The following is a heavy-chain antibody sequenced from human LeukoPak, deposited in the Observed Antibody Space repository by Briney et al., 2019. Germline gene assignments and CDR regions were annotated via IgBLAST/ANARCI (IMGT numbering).Heavy chain of an antibody. J-gene: IGHJ2*01. CDR2: TYYRSKWYS. Sequence: SQTLSLTCAISGDSVSSNSATWNWIRQSPSRGLEWLGRTYYRSKWYSDYAVSVKGRVIINSDTSKNQVSLQLNSVTPEDTAVYYCTRAGGYSSGWNGWNIDLWDRGTRVIVSS. V-gene: IGHV6-1*01. D-gene: IGHD6-19*01. CDR3: TRAGGYSSGWNGWNIDL. CDR1: GDSVSSNSAT.